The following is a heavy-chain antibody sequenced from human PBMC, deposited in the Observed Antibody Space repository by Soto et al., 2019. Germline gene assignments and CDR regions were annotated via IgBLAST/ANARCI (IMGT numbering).Heavy chain of an antibody. CDR3: ARKGYGNYDHDY. J-gene: IGHJ4*02. CDR2: ISSSSSYI. CDR1: GFTFSSYS. V-gene: IGHV3-21*01. D-gene: IGHD4-17*01. Sequence: GGSLRLSCAASGFTFSSYSMNWVRQAPGKGLEWVSSISSSSSYIYYADSVKGRFTISRDNAKNSLYLQMNSLRAEDTAVYYCARKGYGNYDHDYWGQGTLVTVSS.